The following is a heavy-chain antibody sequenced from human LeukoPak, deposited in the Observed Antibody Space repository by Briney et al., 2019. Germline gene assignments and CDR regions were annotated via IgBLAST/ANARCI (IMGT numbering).Heavy chain of an antibody. CDR3: ATVRITMIVVVIPGEYAFDI. D-gene: IGHD3-22*01. Sequence: ASVKVSCKVSGYTLTGLSMHWVRQAPGKGLEWMGGFDPEDGETIYAQKFQGRVTMTEDTSTDTAYMELSSLRSEDTAVYYCATVRITMIVVVIPGEYAFDIWGQGTMVTVSS. CDR2: FDPEDGET. V-gene: IGHV1-24*01. CDR1: GYTLTGLS. J-gene: IGHJ3*02.